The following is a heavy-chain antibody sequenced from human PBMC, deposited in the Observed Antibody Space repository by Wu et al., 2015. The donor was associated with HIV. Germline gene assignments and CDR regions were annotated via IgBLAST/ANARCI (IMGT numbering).Heavy chain of an antibody. Sequence: QVQLVQSGAEVKKPGASVKVSCKASGYTFTGYYMHWVRQAPGQGLEWMGWINPNSGGTNYAQKFQGRVTMTRDTSISTAYMELSRLRSDDTAVYYCARGIGLGYCSGGSCYLDYWGQGTLVTVSS. D-gene: IGHD2-15*01. CDR3: ARGIGLGYCSGGSCYLDY. CDR1: GYTFTGYY. J-gene: IGHJ4*02. V-gene: IGHV1-2*02. CDR2: INPNSGGT.